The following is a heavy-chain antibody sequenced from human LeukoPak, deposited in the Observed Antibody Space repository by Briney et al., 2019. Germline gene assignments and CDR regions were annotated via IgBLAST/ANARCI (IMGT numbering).Heavy chain of an antibody. CDR3: ARVDDPNVDTAMLDAFDI. Sequence: PGGSLRLSCAASGFPFSSYSMNWVRQAPGKGLEWVSSISSSSSYIYYADSVKGRFTISRDNAKNSLYLQMNSLRAEDTAVYYCARVDDPNVDTAMLDAFDIWGQGTMVTVSS. CDR1: GFPFSSYS. V-gene: IGHV3-21*01. CDR2: ISSSSSYI. J-gene: IGHJ3*02. D-gene: IGHD5-18*01.